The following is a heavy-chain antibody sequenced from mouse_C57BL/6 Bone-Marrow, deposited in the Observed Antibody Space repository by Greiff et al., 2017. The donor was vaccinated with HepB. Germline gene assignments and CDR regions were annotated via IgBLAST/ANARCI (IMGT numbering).Heavy chain of an antibody. CDR1: GFSLTSYG. D-gene: IGHD3-2*02. Sequence: QVQLQQSGPGLVAPSQSLSITCTVSGFSLTSYGVHWVRQPPGKGLEWLVVIWSDGSTTYNSALKSRLSISKDNSKSQVFLKMNSLQTDDTAMYYCARHRIKGSGLYAMDYWGQGTSVTVSS. CDR3: ARHRIKGSGLYAMDY. CDR2: IWSDGST. J-gene: IGHJ4*01. V-gene: IGHV2-6-1*01.